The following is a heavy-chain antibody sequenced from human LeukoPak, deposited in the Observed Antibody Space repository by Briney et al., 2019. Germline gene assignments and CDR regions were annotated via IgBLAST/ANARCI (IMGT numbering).Heavy chain of an antibody. D-gene: IGHD3-22*01. CDR1: GYSFTSYW. J-gene: IGHJ4*02. Sequence: GXSLKISCKGSGYSFTSYWIGWVRQMPGKGLEWMGIIYPGDSDTRYSPSFQGQVTISADKSISTAYLQWSSLKASDTAMYYCARAGDSSGYYYHYWGQGTLVTVSS. CDR3: ARAGDSSGYYYHY. CDR2: IYPGDSDT. V-gene: IGHV5-51*01.